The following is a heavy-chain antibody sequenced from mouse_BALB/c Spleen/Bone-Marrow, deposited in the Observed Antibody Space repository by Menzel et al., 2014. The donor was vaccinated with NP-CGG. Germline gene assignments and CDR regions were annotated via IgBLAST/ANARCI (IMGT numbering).Heavy chain of an antibody. CDR2: IDPANGNT. J-gene: IGHJ4*01. D-gene: IGHD2-14*01. Sequence: VQLQQSGAELVKPGASVKLSCTASVFNIKDTYMHWVKQRPEQGLEWIGRIDPANGNTKYDPKFQGKATITADTSSNTAYLQLSSLTSEDTAVYYCARGTPYAMDYWGQGTSVTVSS. CDR3: ARGTPYAMDY. CDR1: VFNIKDTY. V-gene: IGHV14-3*02.